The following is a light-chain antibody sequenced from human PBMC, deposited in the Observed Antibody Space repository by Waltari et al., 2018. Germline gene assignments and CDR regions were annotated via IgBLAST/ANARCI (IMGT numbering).Light chain of an antibody. CDR2: AVR. V-gene: IGLV2-23*02. J-gene: IGLJ2*01. CDR3: SSYERTSTLV. CDR1: GSNVGTYNL. Sequence: QSALTQPASVSGSPGQSITISCTGTGSNVGTYNLVSWYQQHPGKAPHRIIYAVRQRPSGVSDRFSGSKSGNTASLTISGLQAGDEADYYCSSYERTSTLVFGGGTKLTVL.